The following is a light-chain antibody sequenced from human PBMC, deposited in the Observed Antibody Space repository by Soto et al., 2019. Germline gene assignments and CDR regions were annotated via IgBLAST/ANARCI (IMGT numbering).Light chain of an antibody. Sequence: SVLTHPPSVSGARGQRATISCTGTRPNIGAGYHVHWYQQHPGIAPKLLISHTKNRPSGVPDRFSGSKSDTSASLAITGLQADDEADYYCQSYDSSLSGYVFGTGTKVTVL. CDR3: QSYDSSLSGYV. CDR2: HTK. J-gene: IGLJ1*01. CDR1: RPNIGAGYH. V-gene: IGLV1-40*01.